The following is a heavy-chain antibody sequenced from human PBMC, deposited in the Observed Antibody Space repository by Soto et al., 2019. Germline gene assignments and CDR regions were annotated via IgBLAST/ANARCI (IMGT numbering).Heavy chain of an antibody. V-gene: IGHV3-21*01. CDR1: GFTFSSYS. CDR2: ISSSSSYI. CDR3: ARDQYRTRGGLFDP. J-gene: IGHJ5*02. D-gene: IGHD3-16*01. Sequence: GGSLRLSCAASGFTFSSYSMNWVRQAPGKGLEWVSSISSSSSYIYYADSVKGRFTISRDNAKNSLYLQMNSLRAEDTAVYYCARDQYRTRGGLFDPWGQGTLVTVSS.